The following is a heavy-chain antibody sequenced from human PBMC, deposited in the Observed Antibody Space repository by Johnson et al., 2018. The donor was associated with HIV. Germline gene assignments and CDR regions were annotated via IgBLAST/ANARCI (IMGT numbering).Heavy chain of an antibody. Sequence: QVQLVESGGGLVKPGGSLRLSCAASGFTFSDYYMSWIRQAPGKGLEWVAVISYDGSDKYYADSVKGRFTISSDNAKNTLYLHMNSLRAEDTAVYYCAREIIAAADDIWGQGTMVTVSS. J-gene: IGHJ3*02. CDR1: GFTFSDYY. CDR2: ISYDGSDK. V-gene: IGHV3-30*03. D-gene: IGHD6-13*01. CDR3: AREIIAAADDI.